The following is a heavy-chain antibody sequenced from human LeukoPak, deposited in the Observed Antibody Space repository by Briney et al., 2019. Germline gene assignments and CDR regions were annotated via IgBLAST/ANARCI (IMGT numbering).Heavy chain of an antibody. CDR2: IRSDGYHT. D-gene: IGHD1-26*01. J-gene: IGHJ4*02. CDR3: AKPSGSGVDY. Sequence: PGGSLRLSCGASGFVFDDYDMHWVRQAPGKGLEWVAFIRSDGYHTYYTDSVKGRFIITRDSFKNTLYLQMNSLRLEDMAVYYCAKPSGSGVDYWGRGTLVTVSS. CDR1: GFVFDDYD. V-gene: IGHV3-30*02.